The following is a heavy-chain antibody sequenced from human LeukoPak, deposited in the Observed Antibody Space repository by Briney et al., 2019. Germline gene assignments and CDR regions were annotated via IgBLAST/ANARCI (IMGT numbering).Heavy chain of an antibody. CDR2: IPGSGSPL. J-gene: IGHJ3*02. Sequence: GGSLRLSCAASGFIFSSYSMNWVRQAPGKGLEWVSYIPGSGSPLYYADSLKGRFTISRDNAKNSLYLHMNSLSAEDTAVYYCARVAWELADAFDIWGQGTMVTVSS. CDR3: ARVAWELADAFDI. CDR1: GFIFSSYS. D-gene: IGHD1-26*01. V-gene: IGHV3-48*04.